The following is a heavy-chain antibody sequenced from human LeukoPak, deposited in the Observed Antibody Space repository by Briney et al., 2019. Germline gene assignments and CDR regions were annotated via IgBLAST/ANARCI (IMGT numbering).Heavy chain of an antibody. D-gene: IGHD5-18*01. V-gene: IGHV1-18*01. CDR2: ISAYKGNT. J-gene: IGHJ4*02. CDR3: ARDFIRGSSFAYRLLES. Sequence: GASVKVSCKTSGYTFTSYGISWVRQAPGQGLEWMGWISAYKGNTNYAQKLQGRVTMTTDTSTSTAYMELRSLRSDDTAVYYCARDFIRGSSFAYRLLESWGQGTLVIVSS. CDR1: GYTFTSYG.